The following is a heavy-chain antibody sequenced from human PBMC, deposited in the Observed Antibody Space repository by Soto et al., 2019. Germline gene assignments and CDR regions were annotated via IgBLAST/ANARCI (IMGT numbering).Heavy chain of an antibody. CDR3: AREYGITGTTFDY. D-gene: IGHD1-7*01. CDR1: GFTFSSYA. Sequence: QVQLVESGGGVVQPGRSLRLSCEASGFTFSSYAMHWVRQAPGKGLEWVAVISYDGSNKYYADSVTGRFTISRDNSKNTLYLQMTSLRAEDTAVYYCAREYGITGTTFDYWGQGTLVTVSS. J-gene: IGHJ4*02. CDR2: ISYDGSNK. V-gene: IGHV3-30-3*01.